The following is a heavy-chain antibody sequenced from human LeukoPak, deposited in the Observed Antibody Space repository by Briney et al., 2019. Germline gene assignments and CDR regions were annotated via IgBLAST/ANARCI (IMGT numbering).Heavy chain of an antibody. D-gene: IGHD6-6*01. CDR2: IRYDGSNK. CDR1: GFTFSSYG. Sequence: GGSLRLSCAASGFTFSSYGMHWVRQAPGKGLEWVALIRYDGSNKYYTDSVKGRFTISRDNSKNTLYLQMNSLRAEDTAVYYCGKGEYRSSSAAPVGSWGQGTLVTVSS. V-gene: IGHV3-30*02. J-gene: IGHJ5*02. CDR3: GKGEYRSSSAAPVGS.